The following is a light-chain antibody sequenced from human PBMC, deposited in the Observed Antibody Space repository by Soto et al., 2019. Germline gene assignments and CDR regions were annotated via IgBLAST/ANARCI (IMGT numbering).Light chain of an antibody. CDR3: QKYHSAPLT. J-gene: IGKJ3*01. Sequence: DIQMTQSPSSLSASVGDRVTLSCRASQDVRSYVAWYQQKPGEVPRLLIYAASTLPTGVPARFSGGGFGTDFTLTITSLRPEDVATYYCQKYHSAPLTFGPGTKVEIK. CDR1: QDVRSY. V-gene: IGKV1-27*01. CDR2: AAS.